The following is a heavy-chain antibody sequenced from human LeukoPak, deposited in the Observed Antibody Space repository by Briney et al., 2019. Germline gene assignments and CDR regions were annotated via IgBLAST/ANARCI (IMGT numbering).Heavy chain of an antibody. CDR3: ARTTRVTPNGRAEYFED. D-gene: IGHD2-21*02. Sequence: SETLSLTCAVSDVSISTDYWGWLRQPPGKGLEWIGYKSGAGRDLYKPSLRGRVTISVDASENQFSLSLRSVTAADTAMYYCARTTRVTPNGRAEYFEDWGQGTLVIVSS. J-gene: IGHJ1*01. CDR2: KSGAGRD. V-gene: IGHV4-59*03. CDR1: DVSISTDY.